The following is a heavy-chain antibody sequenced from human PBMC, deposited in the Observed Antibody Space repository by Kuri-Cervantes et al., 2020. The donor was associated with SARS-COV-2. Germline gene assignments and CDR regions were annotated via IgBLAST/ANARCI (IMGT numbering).Heavy chain of an antibody. Sequence: SETLSLTCTVSGVSISSHCWSWIRQPPGKGLEWIGEIIHGGSTNYNPSLKSRVTISVDPSKAQFSLNLISVTAADTAVYYCARLGGYRSGYNWFDPWGQGTLVTVSS. CDR2: IIHGGST. D-gene: IGHD5-18*01. CDR3: ARLGGYRSGYNWFDP. J-gene: IGHJ5*02. V-gene: IGHV4-34*12. CDR1: GVSISSHC.